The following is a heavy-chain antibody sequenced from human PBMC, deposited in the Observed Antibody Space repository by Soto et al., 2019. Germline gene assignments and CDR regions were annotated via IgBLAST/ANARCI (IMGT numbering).Heavy chain of an antibody. V-gene: IGHV3-30*04. CDR3: ARDGSSSWNQGNGMDV. CDR1: GFTFSSYA. D-gene: IGHD6-13*01. J-gene: IGHJ6*02. CDR2: ISNDGSNK. Sequence: GGSLRLSCAASGFTFSSYAMSWVRQALGKGLEWVAVISNDGSNKYYADPVRGRLTISRDNSKNTVHLQMNSLSGDDTAVYYCARDGSSSWNQGNGMDVWGQGTTVTVSS.